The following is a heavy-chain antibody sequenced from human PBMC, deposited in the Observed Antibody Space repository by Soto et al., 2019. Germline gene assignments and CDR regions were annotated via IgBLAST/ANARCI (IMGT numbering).Heavy chain of an antibody. CDR2: IFYSGST. CDR3: ASSEFH. V-gene: IGHV4-39*01. Sequence: ETLSLTCTVSGGSISSRRNYWGWIRQPPGKGLEWIGTIFYSGSTYYNPSLKSRVTISVDTSKNQFSLKLSSVTAAETAVYYCASSEFHWGQGTLVTVSS. J-gene: IGHJ4*02. D-gene: IGHD2-21*01. CDR1: GGSISSRRNY.